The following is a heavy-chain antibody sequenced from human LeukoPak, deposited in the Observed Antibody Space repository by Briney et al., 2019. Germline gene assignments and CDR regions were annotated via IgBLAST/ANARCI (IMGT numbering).Heavy chain of an antibody. Sequence: GTSLRLSCAASGFTFSDYGMHWVRQAPGTGLEWVAVIRYDGSTIYYADSVKGRFTISRDDSKKTLYLQMDSLRAEDTAVYYCARAYSRESGYDFVFGYWGQGTLVTVSS. CDR2: IRYDGSTI. J-gene: IGHJ4*02. CDR3: ARAYSRESGYDFVFGY. CDR1: GFTFSDYG. V-gene: IGHV3-33*01. D-gene: IGHD5-12*01.